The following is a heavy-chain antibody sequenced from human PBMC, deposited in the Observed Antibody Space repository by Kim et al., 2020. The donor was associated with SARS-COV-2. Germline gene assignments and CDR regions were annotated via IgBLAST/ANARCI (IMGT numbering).Heavy chain of an antibody. CDR3: ARGVLRYYFDF. J-gene: IGHJ4*02. V-gene: IGHV3-53*04. D-gene: IGHD3-10*01. CDR2: T. Sequence: TDSAESEKHRFTISKHMSKNALYRQMNSLRAEDTAMYYCARGVLRYYFDFWGQGTLVTVSS.